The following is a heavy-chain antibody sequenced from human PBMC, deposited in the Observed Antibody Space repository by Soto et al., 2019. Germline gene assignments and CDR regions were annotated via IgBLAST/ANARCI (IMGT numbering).Heavy chain of an antibody. V-gene: IGHV1-2*02. CDR2: INPNSGGT. CDR1: GYTFTGYY. CDR3: ARDRSRYSSSWYDS. Sequence: ASLKVSCKASGYTFTGYYMHWVRQAPGQGLEWMGWINPNSGGTNYAQKFQGRVTMTRDTSISTAYMELSRLRSDDTAVYYCARDRSRYSSSWYDSWGQGTLVTVSS. J-gene: IGHJ5*01. D-gene: IGHD6-13*01.